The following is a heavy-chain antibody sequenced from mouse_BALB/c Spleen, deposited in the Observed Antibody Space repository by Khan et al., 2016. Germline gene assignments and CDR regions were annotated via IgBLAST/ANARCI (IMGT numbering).Heavy chain of an antibody. D-gene: IGHD2-14*01. CDR1: GYAFSGYW. CDR2: IYPGDGDT. CDR3: ARGTPFAS. V-gene: IGHV1-80*01. J-gene: IGHJ3*01. Sequence: VQLQESGAELVRPGSSVKISCKASGYAFSGYWMNWVKQRPGQGLEWIGQIYPGDGDTNYNGKFKGKATLTADKSSSTAYMQRSSLTSEDSAVYFCARGTPFASWGQGTLVTVSA.